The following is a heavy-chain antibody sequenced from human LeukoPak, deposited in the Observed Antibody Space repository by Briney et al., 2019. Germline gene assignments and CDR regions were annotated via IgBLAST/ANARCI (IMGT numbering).Heavy chain of an antibody. V-gene: IGHV1-69*05. CDR2: IIPIFGTV. CDR3: ARGGDGYNYLQLPYYFDY. D-gene: IGHD5-24*01. J-gene: IGHJ4*02. CDR1: GGTFSSYA. Sequence: GASVKVSCKASGGTFSSYAISWVRQAPGQGLEWMGGIIPIFGTVNYAQKFQGRVTITTDESTSTAYMELSSLRSEDTAVYYCARGGDGYNYLQLPYYFDYWGQGTLVTVSS.